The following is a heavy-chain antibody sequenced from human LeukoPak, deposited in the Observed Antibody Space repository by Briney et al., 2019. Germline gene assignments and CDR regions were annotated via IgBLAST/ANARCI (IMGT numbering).Heavy chain of an antibody. J-gene: IGHJ4*02. CDR3: ARGVYCSSTSCYRTFDY. CDR1: GYTFTGYY. CDR2: INPNSGGT. Sequence: ASVKVSCKASGYTFTGYYMHWVRQAPGQGLEWMGWINPNSGGTNYAQKFQGRVTMTRDTSISTAYMELSRLRSDDTAVYYCARGVYCSSTSCYRTFDYWGQGTLVTVSS. D-gene: IGHD2-2*01. V-gene: IGHV1-2*02.